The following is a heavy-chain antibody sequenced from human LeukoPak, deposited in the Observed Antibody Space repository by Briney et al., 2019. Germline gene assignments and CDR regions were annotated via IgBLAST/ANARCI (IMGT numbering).Heavy chain of an antibody. CDR3: AREGIVGATQLDY. CDR1: GFTFSDYY. D-gene: IGHD1-26*01. Sequence: GGSLRLSCAASGFTFSDYYMSWIRQAPGKGLEWVSYISSSSSYTNYADSVKGRFTISRDNAKNSLYLQMNSLRAEDTAVYYCAREGIVGATQLDYWGQGILVTVSS. V-gene: IGHV3-11*06. CDR2: ISSSSSYT. J-gene: IGHJ4*02.